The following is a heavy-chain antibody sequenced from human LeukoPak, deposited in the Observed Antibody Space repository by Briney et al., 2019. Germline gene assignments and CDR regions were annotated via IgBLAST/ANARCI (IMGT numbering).Heavy chain of an antibody. V-gene: IGHV3-21*01. CDR2: VSSSSDYI. D-gene: IGHD1-26*01. CDR1: GFTFTTYS. CDR3: ARDIVGATGDAFDI. Sequence: GGSLRLSCAASGFTFTTYSMNRVRQAPGKEPEWVSAVSSSSDYIYYADSVRGRFTISRDNAKNSLYLQMNSLRAEDTAVYYCARDIVGATGDAFDIWGQGTMVTVSS. J-gene: IGHJ3*02.